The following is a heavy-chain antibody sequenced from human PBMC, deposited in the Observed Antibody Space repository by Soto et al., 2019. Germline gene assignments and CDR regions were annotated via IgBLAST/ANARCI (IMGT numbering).Heavy chain of an antibody. J-gene: IGHJ5*02. CDR3: ARSACSSGSCPNWFDP. CDR2: IYSGRRT. D-gene: IGHD2-15*01. V-gene: IGHV3-66*01. Sequence: EVQLVESGRGLVQPGGSLRLSCAASGFSVTYTYMSWIRQAPGKGLEWVSVIYSGRRTFYAGSVRGRFTISRDGGKYXHYLQMHSLSPEDTAVYFCARSACSSGSCPNWFDPWGQGTPVIVSS. CDR1: GFSVTYTY.